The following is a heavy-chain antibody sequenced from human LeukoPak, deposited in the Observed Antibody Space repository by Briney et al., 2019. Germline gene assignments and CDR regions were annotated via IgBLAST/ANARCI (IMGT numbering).Heavy chain of an antibody. CDR3: AKDPPTAGTTFDY. Sequence: PGGSLRLSCAASGFTFSNYAMSWVRQAPGEGPEWVSTISGSGDSTYYADSVKGRFTISRDNSKNTLFLQMNNLRGEDTAAYYCAKDPPTAGTTFDYWGQGALVTVSS. CDR1: GFTFSNYA. CDR2: ISGSGDST. D-gene: IGHD6-13*01. V-gene: IGHV3-23*01. J-gene: IGHJ4*02.